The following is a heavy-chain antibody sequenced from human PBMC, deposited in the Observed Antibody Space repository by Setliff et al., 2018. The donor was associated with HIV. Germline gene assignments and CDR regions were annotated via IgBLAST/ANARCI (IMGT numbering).Heavy chain of an antibody. CDR1: GGSVRDSS. V-gene: IGHV4-4*08. Sequence: SETLSLTCTVSGGSVRDSSWNWIRQPPVKGLEWIGFGHYSGDTAYNPSLKSQVTISVDTSKNQFSLKLSSVTAADTAVYYCARELLRSWDGSENSYKPYYFDYWGQGTLVTVSS. CDR3: ARELLRSWDGSENSYKPYYFDY. J-gene: IGHJ4*02. CDR2: GHYSGDT. D-gene: IGHD3-10*01.